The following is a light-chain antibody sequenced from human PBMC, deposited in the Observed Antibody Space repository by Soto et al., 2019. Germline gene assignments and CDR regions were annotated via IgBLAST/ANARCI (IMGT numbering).Light chain of an antibody. J-gene: IGLJ1*01. V-gene: IGLV2-14*01. CDR3: SSYTSASTLLYL. CDR2: GVT. Sequence: QPASVSGSPGQSITISCTGTSSDVGGYNYVSWYQQHPGIAPKLLIYGVTNRPSGVSPRFSVSKSGNTASLTISGLQAEDEADYHCSSYTSASTLLYLFGTGTKVTVL. CDR1: SSDVGGYNY.